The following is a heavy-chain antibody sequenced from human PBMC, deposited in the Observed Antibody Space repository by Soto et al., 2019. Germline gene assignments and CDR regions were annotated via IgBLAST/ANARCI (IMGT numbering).Heavy chain of an antibody. CDR1: GGSISSRSYQ. CDR2: IYYSGNT. V-gene: IGHV4-39*01. CDR3: ARLNVSYNRLDWFAP. D-gene: IGHD5-18*01. Sequence: PSETLSLTCIVSGGSISSRSYQWGWIRQPPGKGLEWIGNIYYSGNTKYNPSLKSRVTMSVDTSKNEFSLELRSVTAADTAVYHCARLNVSYNRLDWFAPWGQGTLVTVSS. J-gene: IGHJ5*02.